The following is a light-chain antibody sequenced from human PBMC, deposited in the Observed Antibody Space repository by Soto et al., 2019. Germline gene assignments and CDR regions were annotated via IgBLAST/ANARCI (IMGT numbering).Light chain of an antibody. V-gene: IGKV3-11*01. CDR2: DAS. CDR3: LQRSNWPRT. CDR1: QSITTS. Sequence: EIVLTQSPATLSLSPGEGAALSCRASQSITTSLAWYQQKPGQAPRLLIYDASNRATGIPARFSGSGSGTDFTLTISSLESEDFAVYYCLQRSNWPRTFGQGTKVEIK. J-gene: IGKJ1*01.